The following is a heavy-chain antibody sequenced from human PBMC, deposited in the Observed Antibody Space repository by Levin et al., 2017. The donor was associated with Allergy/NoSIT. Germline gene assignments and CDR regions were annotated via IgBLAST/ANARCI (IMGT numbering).Heavy chain of an antibody. CDR2: INPKSGGT. D-gene: IGHD3-16*02. J-gene: IGHJ4*02. CDR3: ARDIKLYVWGSYRY. CDR1: GYTFTDHY. Sequence: GESLKISCRASGYTFTDHYIHWVRQAPGQGLEWMGWINPKSGGTKYAQKFQGRVTMTLDTSISTAYMELSRLRSDDTAIYYCARDIKLYVWGSYRYWGQGTLVTVSS. V-gene: IGHV1-2*02.